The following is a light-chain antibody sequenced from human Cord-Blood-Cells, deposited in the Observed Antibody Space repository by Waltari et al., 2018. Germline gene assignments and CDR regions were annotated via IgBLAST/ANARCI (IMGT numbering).Light chain of an antibody. CDR3: SSYTSSSTV. CDR2: GVS. Sequence: QSALTQPASVPGSPGQSITISCTGTSSDVGGYNYVSWYQQHPGKAPKLMIYGVSNRPAGVSHRFSGSKSGNTASLTISGLQAEDAADYYCSSYTSSSTVFGGGTKLTVL. V-gene: IGLV2-14*01. J-gene: IGLJ2*01. CDR1: SSDVGGYNY.